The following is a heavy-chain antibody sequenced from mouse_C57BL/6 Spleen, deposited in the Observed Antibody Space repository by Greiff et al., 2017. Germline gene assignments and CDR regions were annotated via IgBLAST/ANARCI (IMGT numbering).Heavy chain of an antibody. CDR3: ASSYDYDGAGFAY. V-gene: IGHV2-6*01. J-gene: IGHJ3*01. CDR1: GFSLTSYG. D-gene: IGHD2-4*01. Sequence: VHLVESGPGLVAPSQSLSITCTVSGFSLTSYGVDWVRQSPGKGLEWLGVIWGVGSTNSNSALKSRLSISKDNSKSQVFLKMNSLQTDDTAMDYCASSYDYDGAGFAYWGQGTLVTVSA. CDR2: IWGVGST.